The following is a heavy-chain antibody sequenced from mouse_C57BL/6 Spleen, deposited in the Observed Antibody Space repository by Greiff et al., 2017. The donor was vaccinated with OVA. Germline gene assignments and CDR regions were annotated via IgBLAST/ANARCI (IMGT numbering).Heavy chain of an antibody. CDR1: GYTFTSYW. V-gene: IGHV1-59*01. CDR3: AEGGLYGSSFDY. J-gene: IGHJ2*01. CDR2: IDPSDSYT. Sequence: VQLQQPGAELVRPGTSVKLSCKASGYTFTSYWMHWVKQRPGQGLEWIGVIDPSDSYTNYNQKFKGKATLTVDTSSSTAYMQLSSLTSEDSAVYYCAEGGLYGSSFDYWGQGTTLTVSS. D-gene: IGHD1-1*01.